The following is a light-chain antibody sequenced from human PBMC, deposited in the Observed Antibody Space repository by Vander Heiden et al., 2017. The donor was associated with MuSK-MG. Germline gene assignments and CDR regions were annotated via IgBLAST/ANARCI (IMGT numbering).Light chain of an antibody. J-gene: IGKJ1*01. CDR3: QQYSNTPRT. Sequence: VLPQFPDSVSLSPGERATLCCSPTQRVTRNYLAWYQQKPGQAPRLLIYAAFTRATGIPDRFSGSGSGTDFTLTISRLEPEDSAVYYCQQYSNTPRTFGQGTKVEIK. V-gene: IGKV3-20*01. CDR1: QRVTRNY. CDR2: AAF.